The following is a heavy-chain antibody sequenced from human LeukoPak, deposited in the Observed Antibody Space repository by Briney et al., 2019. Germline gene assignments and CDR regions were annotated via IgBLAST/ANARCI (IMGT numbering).Heavy chain of an antibody. V-gene: IGHV1-8*01. CDR3: ARLGYYGSGSHFTYYYMDV. J-gene: IGHJ6*03. Sequence: ASVKVSCKASGYTFTSYDINWVRQATGQGLEWMGWINPNSGNTAYAQKFQGRVTMTRDPSISTAYMELSSLRSEDTAVYYCARLGYYGSGSHFTYYYMDVWGKGTTVTISS. CDR2: INPNSGNT. CDR1: GYTFTSYD. D-gene: IGHD3-10*01.